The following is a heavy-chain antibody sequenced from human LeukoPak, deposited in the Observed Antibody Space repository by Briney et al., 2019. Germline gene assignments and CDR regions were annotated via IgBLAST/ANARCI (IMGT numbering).Heavy chain of an antibody. CDR3: ARGPRGGNWNEALDY. D-gene: IGHD1-1*01. V-gene: IGHV5-51*01. Sequence: GSSPMFSTRAFADSSITYCICWVRQMPPHGRGWMGMIFTRDTDTRNSTPSQDQLTPSADNSPPTPYLQWRSPKASDTAVYYCARGPRGGNWNEALDYWGQGALGTVSS. CDR1: ADSSITYC. CDR2: IFTRDTDT. J-gene: IGHJ4*02.